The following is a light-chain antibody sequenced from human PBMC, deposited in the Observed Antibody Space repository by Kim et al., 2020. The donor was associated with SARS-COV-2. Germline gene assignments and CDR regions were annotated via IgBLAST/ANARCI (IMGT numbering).Light chain of an antibody. CDR1: SGSIASNY. CDR3: QSYDSSRV. V-gene: IGLV6-57*01. J-gene: IGLJ3*02. Sequence: PGKTVTISCTRSSGSIASNYVQWYQQRPGSSPTTVIYEDNQRPSGVPDRFSGSIDSSSNSASLTISGLKTEDEADYYCQSYDSSRVFGGGTRLTIL. CDR2: EDN.